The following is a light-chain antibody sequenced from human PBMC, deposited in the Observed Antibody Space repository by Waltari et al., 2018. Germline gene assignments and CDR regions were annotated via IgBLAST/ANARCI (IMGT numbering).Light chain of an antibody. Sequence: QSALTQPASVSGSPGQSIPISCTGPSSDVGGYNYVSWYQQHPGKAPKLMIYDVSKRPSGVSNRFSGSKSGNTASLTISGLQAEDEADYYCCSYAGSSTYVFGTGTKVTVL. CDR3: CSYAGSSTYV. J-gene: IGLJ1*01. V-gene: IGLV2-23*02. CDR2: DVS. CDR1: SSDVGGYNY.